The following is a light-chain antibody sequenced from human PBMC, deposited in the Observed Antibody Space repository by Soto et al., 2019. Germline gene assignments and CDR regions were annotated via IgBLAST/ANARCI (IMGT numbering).Light chain of an antibody. CDR3: QQSYSTPPT. J-gene: IGKJ5*01. V-gene: IGKV1-39*01. CDR2: AAS. Sequence: DIQMTRSPSSLSASVGDRVTITCRASQSISSYLNWYQQKPGKAPKLLIYAASSLQSGVPSRFSGSGSGTDFTLTISSLQPEDFATYYCQQSYSTPPTYGHGIRLEIX. CDR1: QSISSY.